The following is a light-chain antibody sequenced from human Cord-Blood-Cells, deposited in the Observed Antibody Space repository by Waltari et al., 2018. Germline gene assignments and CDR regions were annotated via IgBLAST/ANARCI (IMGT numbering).Light chain of an antibody. V-gene: IGKV1-39*01. CDR2: AAS. J-gene: IGKJ4*01. CDR3: QQSYSTPLT. Sequence: DLQMTQSPSSPSAAVRDRVTITCRASKSISSYLKWYQQKPGKAPKLLIYAASSLQSGVPSRFSGSGSGTDFTLTISSLQPEDFATYYCQQSYSTPLTFGGGTKVEI. CDR1: KSISSY.